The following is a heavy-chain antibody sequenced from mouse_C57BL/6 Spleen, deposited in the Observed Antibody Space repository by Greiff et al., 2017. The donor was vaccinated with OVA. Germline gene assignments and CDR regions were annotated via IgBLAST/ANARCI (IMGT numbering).Heavy chain of an antibody. CDR3: ARGLYGSSLYAMDY. Sequence: VQLQQSGPELVKPGASVKISCKASGYSFTDYNMNWVKQSNGKSLEWIGVINPNYGTNSYNQKFKGKATLTVDQSSSTAYMQLNSLTSEDSAVYYCARGLYGSSLYAMDYWGQGTSVTVSS. CDR1: GYSFTDYN. J-gene: IGHJ4*01. V-gene: IGHV1-39*01. CDR2: INPNYGTN. D-gene: IGHD1-1*01.